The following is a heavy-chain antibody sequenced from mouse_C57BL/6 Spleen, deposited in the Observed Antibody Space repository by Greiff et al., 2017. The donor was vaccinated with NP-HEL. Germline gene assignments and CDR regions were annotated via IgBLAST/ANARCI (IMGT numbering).Heavy chain of an antibody. CDR2: IDPEDGET. Sequence: DVKLQESGAELVKPGASVKLSCTASGFNIKDYYMHWVKQRTEQGLEWIGRIDPEDGETKYAPKFPGKATITADTSSTTAYLQLSSLTSEDAAVDYCARSSAQTGRFAYWGQGTLVTVSA. J-gene: IGHJ3*01. D-gene: IGHD3-2*02. CDR1: GFNIKDYY. CDR3: ARSSAQTGRFAY. V-gene: IGHV14-2*01.